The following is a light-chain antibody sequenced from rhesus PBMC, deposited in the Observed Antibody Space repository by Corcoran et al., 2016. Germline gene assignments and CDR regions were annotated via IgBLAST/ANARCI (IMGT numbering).Light chain of an antibody. Sequence: EIVMTQSPTTLSLSPGETATLSCRASQSVGSHLAWYQQKPGQAPKLLVHRAYVRATGIPDRFSGSGSRTDFTVTSSSLEPEDVGVYHCQQYNDLLRTFGQGTKVEIK. V-gene: IGKV3-40*03. CDR3: QQYNDLLRT. CDR2: RAY. J-gene: IGKJ1*01. CDR1: QSVGSH.